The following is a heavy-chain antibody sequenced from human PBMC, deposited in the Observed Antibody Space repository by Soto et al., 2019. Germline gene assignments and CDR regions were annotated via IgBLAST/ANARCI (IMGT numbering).Heavy chain of an antibody. D-gene: IGHD3-10*01. J-gene: IGHJ4*02. CDR2: ISAHNGNT. CDR1: DYTFNHYG. CDR3: ARGTLSSFPETEGTYYGLNY. Sequence: GASVKVSCKASDYTFNHYGITWVRQAPGQGLEWLGWISAHNGNTNYALKFQDRVTMTTDTSTNTAYLELRSLKSDDTAIYYCARGTLSSFPETEGTYYGLNYWGQGTLVTVSS. V-gene: IGHV1-18*01.